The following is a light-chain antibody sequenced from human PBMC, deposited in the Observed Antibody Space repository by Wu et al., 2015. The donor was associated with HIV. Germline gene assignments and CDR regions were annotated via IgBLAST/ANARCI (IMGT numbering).Light chain of an antibody. V-gene: IGKV3-20*01. CDR3: QQYGSSPFT. CDR1: QSVRGNY. CDR2: DAS. Sequence: IVLTQSPGSLSLSPGERATLSCWAGQSVRGNYLAWYQQKVGQAPRLLIYDASTRATGIPERFSGSGSGTGFTLNISRLEPEDFAVYYCQQYGSSPFTFGPGTKVDI. J-gene: IGKJ3*01.